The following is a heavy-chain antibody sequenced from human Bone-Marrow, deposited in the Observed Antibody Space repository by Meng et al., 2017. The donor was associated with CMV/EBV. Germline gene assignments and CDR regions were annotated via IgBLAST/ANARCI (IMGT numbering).Heavy chain of an antibody. V-gene: IGHV1-2*02. J-gene: IGHJ6*02. CDR3: ARDRDIVVVPAPDRYGMDV. CDR2: INPNSGGT. Sequence: ASVKVSCKASGYTFTGYYMHWVRQAPGQGLEWMGWINPNSGGTNYAQKFQGRVTMTRDTSISTAYMELRRLRSDDTVVYYCARDRDIVVVPAPDRYGMDVWGRGTTVTVSS. D-gene: IGHD2-2*01. CDR1: GYTFTGYY.